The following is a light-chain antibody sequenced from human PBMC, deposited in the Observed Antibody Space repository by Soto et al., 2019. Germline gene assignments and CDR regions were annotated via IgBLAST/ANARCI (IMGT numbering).Light chain of an antibody. Sequence: DIVMTQSPDSLAVSLGERATINCKSSQSVLYSSNNKNYLAWYQQKPGQPPKLLIYWASTRASGVPARISGRWSRTDSPLTSSSLQDEDVVFYYCQQYHRRPRTFGQGTKVEIK. J-gene: IGKJ1*01. CDR2: WAS. CDR3: QQYHRRPRT. V-gene: IGKV4-1*01. CDR1: QSVLYSSNNKNY.